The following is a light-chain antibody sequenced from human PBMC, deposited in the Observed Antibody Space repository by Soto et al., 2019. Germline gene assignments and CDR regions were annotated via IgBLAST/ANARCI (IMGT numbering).Light chain of an antibody. CDR3: TVWDDSLRVRL. V-gene: IGLV1-47*01. Sequence: QSVLTQPPSASGTPGQRVTISCSGTSSSIESNYVYWYQQLQGTAPRLLIYRNNQRPSGVPDRFSGSKSGTSASLAISALRSEDEADYYCTVWDDSLRVRLFGGGTKVTVL. CDR1: SSSIESNY. CDR2: RNN. J-gene: IGLJ2*01.